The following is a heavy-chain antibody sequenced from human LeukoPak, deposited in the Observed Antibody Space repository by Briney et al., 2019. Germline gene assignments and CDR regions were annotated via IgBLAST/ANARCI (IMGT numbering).Heavy chain of an antibody. D-gene: IGHD2-8*02. CDR1: GFIFSSRN. CDR2: ISSSGDSI. CDR3: ATDDYDCTGQDY. V-gene: IGHV3-48*01. J-gene: IGHJ4*02. Sequence: HPGGSLRLSCAASGFIFSSRNMDWVRRAPGKGLEWVSYISSSGDSIYYADSVKGRFTISRDNADNSLYLQMDSLRAEDTAVYYCATDDYDCTGQDYWGQGTLVTVSS.